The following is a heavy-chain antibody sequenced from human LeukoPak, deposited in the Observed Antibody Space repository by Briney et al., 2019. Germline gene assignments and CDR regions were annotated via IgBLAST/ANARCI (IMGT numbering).Heavy chain of an antibody. Sequence: SETLSLTCTVSGGSISSYYWSWIRQPPGKGLEWIGYIYYSGSTNYNPSLKSRVTISVDTSKNQFSLKLSSVTAADTAVYYCARGVIREDYFDYWGQGTLVTVSS. J-gene: IGHJ4*02. CDR2: IYYSGST. CDR3: ARGVIREDYFDY. CDR1: GGSISSYY. D-gene: IGHD2-21*01. V-gene: IGHV4-59*12.